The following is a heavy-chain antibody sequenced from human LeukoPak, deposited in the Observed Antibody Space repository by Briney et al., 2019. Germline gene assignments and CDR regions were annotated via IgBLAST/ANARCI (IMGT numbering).Heavy chain of an antibody. CDR1: GFTFSKYW. Sequence: GGSLRLSCAAYGFTFSKYWMLWVRQAPGKGLESVSRINTDGTVTTYADSVKGRFTVSRDNADNTMFLQMNSVRDDDKAVYYCATKQWLAPPPDSWGQGTPVTVSS. V-gene: IGHV3-74*01. D-gene: IGHD6-19*01. J-gene: IGHJ4*02. CDR2: INTDGTVT. CDR3: ATKQWLAPPPDS.